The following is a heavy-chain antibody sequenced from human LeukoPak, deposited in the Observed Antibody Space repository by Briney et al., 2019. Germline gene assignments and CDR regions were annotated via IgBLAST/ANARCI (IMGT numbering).Heavy chain of an antibody. CDR2: IYPGDSDT. D-gene: IGHD1/OR15-1a*01. CDR3: ARRNSFVDY. J-gene: IGHJ4*02. CDR1: GYRFTSYW. Sequence: GESLQISCQGSGYRFTSYWIGWVRPMPGKGLEWMGIIYPGDSDTRYSPSFQGQVTISADKSISTAYLQWSSLKASDTAMYYCARRNSFVDYWGQGTLVTVSS. V-gene: IGHV5-51*01.